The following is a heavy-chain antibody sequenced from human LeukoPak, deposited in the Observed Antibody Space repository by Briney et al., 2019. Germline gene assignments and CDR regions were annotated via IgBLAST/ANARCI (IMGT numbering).Heavy chain of an antibody. CDR3: AREMTTVTSYFDY. D-gene: IGHD4-17*01. Sequence: SQTLSLNCTVSGGSISSGDYYWSWIRQPPGKGLEWIGYIYYSGSTYYNPSLKSRVTISVDTSKNQFSLKLSSVTAADTAVYYCAREMTTVTSYFDYWGQGTLVTVSS. V-gene: IGHV4-30-4*01. J-gene: IGHJ4*02. CDR2: IYYSGST. CDR1: GGSISSGDYY.